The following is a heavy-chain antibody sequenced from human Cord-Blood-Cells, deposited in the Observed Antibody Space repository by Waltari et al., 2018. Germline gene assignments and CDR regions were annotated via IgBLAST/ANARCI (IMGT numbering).Heavy chain of an antibody. V-gene: IGHV4-59*08. CDR1: GGSIRSYY. CDR2: IYYSGST. CDR3: ARHPLYCSGGSCYSFDY. Sequence: QVQLQESGPGLVKPSETLSLTCTVSGGSIRSYYWSWIRQPPGKGLEWIGYIYYSGSTNYNPSLKSRVTISVDTSKNQFSLKLSSVTAADTAVYYCARHPLYCSGGSCYSFDYWGQGTLVTVSS. D-gene: IGHD2-15*01. J-gene: IGHJ4*02.